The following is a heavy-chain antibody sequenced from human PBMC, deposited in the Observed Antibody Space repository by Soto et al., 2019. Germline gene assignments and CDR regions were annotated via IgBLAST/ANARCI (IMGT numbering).Heavy chain of an antibody. Sequence: HPGGSLRLSCIASGFTFGDYAMSWVRQAPGKGLEWVSFIRSKAYGGTTEYAASVEGRFTISRDDSKSIAYLQMNSLKTEDTAMYYCTRAVTTVVTPGYWGQGALVTVSS. V-gene: IGHV3-49*04. CDR3: TRAVTTVVTPGY. CDR1: GFTFGDYA. D-gene: IGHD4-17*01. CDR2: IRSKAYGGTT. J-gene: IGHJ4*02.